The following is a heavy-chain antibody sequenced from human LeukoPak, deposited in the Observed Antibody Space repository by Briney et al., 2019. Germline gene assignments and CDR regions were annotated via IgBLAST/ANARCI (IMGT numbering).Heavy chain of an antibody. D-gene: IGHD3-22*01. V-gene: IGHV1-2*02. CDR2: INPNSGGT. Sequence: ASVKVSCKASGYTFTGYYMHWVRQAPGQGLEWMGWINPNSGGTNYAQKFQGRVTMTRDTSIRTAYMELSRLRSDDTAVYYCAREGYYDSSGRAPLDYWGQGTLVTVSS. CDR1: GYTFTGYY. J-gene: IGHJ4*02. CDR3: AREGYYDSSGRAPLDY.